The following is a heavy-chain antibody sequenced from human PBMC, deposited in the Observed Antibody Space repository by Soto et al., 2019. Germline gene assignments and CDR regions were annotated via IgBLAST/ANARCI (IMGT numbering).Heavy chain of an antibody. Sequence: EVHLLESGGGLIQPGGSLRLSCAASGFTFSSYAMSWVRQAPGKGLEWVSGISGSGGRTYYADSVKGRFTISRDNSKNTWYLKVNSLRVEDPALYYCAKDFGIGGSGSWKDYWGQGTLVTVSS. V-gene: IGHV3-23*01. J-gene: IGHJ4*02. CDR1: GFTFSSYA. D-gene: IGHD2-15*01. CDR3: AKDFGIGGSGSWKDY. CDR2: ISGSGGRT.